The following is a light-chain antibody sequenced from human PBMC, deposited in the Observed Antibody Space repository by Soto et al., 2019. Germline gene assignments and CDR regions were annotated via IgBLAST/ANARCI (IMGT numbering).Light chain of an antibody. Sequence: DIQMTQSPSSLSASVGDRVTITCQASQDISNYLNWYQQKPGKAPKLLIYDASNLETGVPSRFSGSGSRTDFTFSISSLQPDDIATYYRHQYDNPAPGTFGHGTKVDIK. CDR2: DAS. J-gene: IGKJ3*01. CDR3: HQYDNPAPGT. V-gene: IGKV1-33*01. CDR1: QDISNY.